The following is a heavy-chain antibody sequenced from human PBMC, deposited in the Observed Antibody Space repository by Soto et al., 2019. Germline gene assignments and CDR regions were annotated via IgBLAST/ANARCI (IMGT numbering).Heavy chain of an antibody. CDR2: VYYSGST. J-gene: IGHJ3*02. D-gene: IGHD3-22*01. V-gene: IGHV4-59*01. CDR1: GASISSSY. Sequence: QVQLQESGPGLVKPSETLSLTCTVSGASISSSYWSWIRQPPGKGLEWIGYVYYSGSTKYNPSLKSRVTISVDTSKNQFSMKLNSVTAADTAVYYCARGYYDSNGQSNTFDIWGQGTMVTVSS. CDR3: ARGYYDSNGQSNTFDI.